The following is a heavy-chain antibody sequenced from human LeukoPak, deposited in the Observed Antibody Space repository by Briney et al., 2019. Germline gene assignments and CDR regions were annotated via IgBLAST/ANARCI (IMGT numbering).Heavy chain of an antibody. D-gene: IGHD3-10*01. CDR3: AKDIGPGSGSYYAYYYYYGMDV. J-gene: IGHJ6*02. CDR2: ISSSSSTI. V-gene: IGHV3-48*04. CDR1: GFTFSSYS. Sequence: PGGSLRLSCAASGFTFSSYSMNWVRQAPGKGLEWVSYISSSSSTIYYADSVRGRFTISRDNAKNSLYLQMNSLRAEDTALYYCAKDIGPGSGSYYAYYYYYGMDVWGQGTTVTVSS.